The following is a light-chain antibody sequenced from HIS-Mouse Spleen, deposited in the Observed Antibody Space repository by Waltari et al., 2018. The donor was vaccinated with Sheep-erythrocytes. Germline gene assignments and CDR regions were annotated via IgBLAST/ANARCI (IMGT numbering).Light chain of an antibody. CDR2: EGS. J-gene: IGLJ2*01. CDR1: SSAVGSYNL. CDR3: CSYAGSSTLV. Sequence: QSALTQPASVSGSPGQSITISCTGTSSAVGSYNLVSRYQQPPGKSPKLMMYEGSKRPSGVSNRFSGSKSGNTASLTISGLQAEDEADYYCCSYAGSSTLVFGGGTKLTVL. V-gene: IGLV2-23*01.